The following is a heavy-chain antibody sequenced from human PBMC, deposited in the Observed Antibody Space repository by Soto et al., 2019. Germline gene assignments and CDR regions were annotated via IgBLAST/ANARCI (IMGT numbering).Heavy chain of an antibody. D-gene: IGHD6-13*01. CDR1: GFTFSSYS. Sequence: EVQLVESGGGLIHPGGSLRLSCAASGFTFSSYSMNWVRQAPGKGLEWVSYISSTSTTIFYADSVKGRFTISRDNAKNALDLQINGLRGEDTAVYYCARDRSVYSNSWGIDYWGQGTLVTVSS. V-gene: IGHV3-48*04. CDR2: ISSTSTTI. CDR3: ARDRSVYSNSWGIDY. J-gene: IGHJ4*02.